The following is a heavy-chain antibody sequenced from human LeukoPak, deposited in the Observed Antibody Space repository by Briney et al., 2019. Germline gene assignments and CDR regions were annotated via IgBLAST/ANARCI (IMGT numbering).Heavy chain of an antibody. CDR2: IYYSGST. CDR1: GGSNRSYY. J-gene: IGHJ4*02. V-gene: IGHV4-59*01. D-gene: IGHD1-26*01. Sequence: SETLSLTCTVSGGSNRSYYWSCIRQPPGKGLEWIGYIYYSGSTNYNPSLKSRVTISVATSKNQFSQKLSSVTAADTAVYYCARAPGIGGATAFDYWGQGTLVTVSS. CDR3: ARAPGIGGATAFDY.